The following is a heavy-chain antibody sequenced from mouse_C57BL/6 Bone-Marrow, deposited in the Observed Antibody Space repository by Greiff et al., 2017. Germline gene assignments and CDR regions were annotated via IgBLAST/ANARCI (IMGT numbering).Heavy chain of an antibody. J-gene: IGHJ2*01. V-gene: IGHV10-1*01. D-gene: IGHD3-1*01. CDR1: GFSFNTYA. CDR3: VRHLGNY. CDR2: IRSKSNTYAT. Sequence: EVKLVESGGGLVQPKGSLKLSCAASGFSFNTYAMNWVRQAPGKGLEWVARIRSKSNTYATYYAVSVKDRFTISRDDSKSMLYLQMNNLKAEDTAMYYCVRHLGNYWGQGTTLTVSS.